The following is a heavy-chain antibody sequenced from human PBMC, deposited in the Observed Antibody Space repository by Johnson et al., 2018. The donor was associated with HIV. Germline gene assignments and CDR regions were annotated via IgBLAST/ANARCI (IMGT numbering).Heavy chain of an antibody. D-gene: IGHD3-22*01. J-gene: IGHJ3*02. V-gene: IGHV3-11*04. CDR3: AREARRYHYDSSNDAFDI. Sequence: QMQLVESGGGLVKPGGSLRLSCAASGFTFSDYYMSSIRQAPGKGLEWVSYSSSSGSTIYYADSVQGRFTISRDNAKNSLYLQMNSLRAEDTAVYYCAREARRYHYDSSNDAFDIWGQGTMVTVSS. CDR2: SSSSGSTI. CDR1: GFTFSDYY.